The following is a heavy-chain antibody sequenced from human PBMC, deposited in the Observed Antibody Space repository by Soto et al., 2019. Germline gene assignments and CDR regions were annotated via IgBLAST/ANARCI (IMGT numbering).Heavy chain of an antibody. CDR2: MNPNDGNT. CDR1: GYTFTTYE. Sequence: QVQLVQSGADVKKPGASVTVSCKASGYTFTTYEINWVRQATGQGLEWMGRMNPNDGNTGYAQKFRGRVTMTRNTSVTPAYMEVSGLRSDDTPVYYCARGPRESGEWLLFAYWGQGALVTVSS. V-gene: IGHV1-8*01. J-gene: IGHJ4*02. CDR3: ARGPRESGEWLLFAY. D-gene: IGHD3-3*01.